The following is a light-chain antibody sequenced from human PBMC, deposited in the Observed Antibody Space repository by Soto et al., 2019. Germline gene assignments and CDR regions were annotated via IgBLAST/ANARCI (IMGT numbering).Light chain of an antibody. CDR2: AAS. Sequence: AIRMTQSPSSLSASTGDRVTITCRASQGISSYLAWYQQKPGKAPKPLIYAASTLQSGVPSRFSGSGSGTDFTLTISSLQPEDFATYYCQQSYSTPWTFGQGTKVDIK. J-gene: IGKJ1*01. CDR1: QGISSY. V-gene: IGKV1-8*01. CDR3: QQSYSTPWT.